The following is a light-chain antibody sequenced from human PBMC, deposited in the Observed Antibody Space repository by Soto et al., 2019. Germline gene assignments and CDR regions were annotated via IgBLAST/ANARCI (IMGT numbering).Light chain of an antibody. V-gene: IGKV3-20*01. CDR3: QQYVSPPIT. CDR2: GAS. Sequence: EIVLTQSPDTLSFSPGERATLSCRASQSVNSSYLAWYQQKPGQAPRLLIYGASSRATGIPDRFSGSGSGTDFTLTISRLDREDFVVYYCQQYVSPPITFGQGTRLEI. CDR1: QSVNSSY. J-gene: IGKJ5*01.